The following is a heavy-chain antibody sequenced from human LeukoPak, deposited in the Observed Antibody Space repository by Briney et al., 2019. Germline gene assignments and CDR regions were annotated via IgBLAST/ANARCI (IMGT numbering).Heavy chain of an antibody. D-gene: IGHD4-17*01. J-gene: IGHJ2*01. CDR3: ATSVTRRRLDWFIDL. CDR1: GFTFRDYY. Sequence: GGSLRLSCAASGFTFRDYYMNWIRQAPGKGLEWISYISSSAGTIHYVDSVKGRFTISRDNAKNSLYLQMDSLRVEDTAVYYCATSVTRRRLDWFIDLWGRGTLVSVSS. CDR2: ISSSAGTI. V-gene: IGHV3-11*04.